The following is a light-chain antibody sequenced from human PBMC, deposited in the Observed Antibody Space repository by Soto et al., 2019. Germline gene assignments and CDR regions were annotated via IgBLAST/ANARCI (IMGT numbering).Light chain of an antibody. J-gene: IGKJ4*01. CDR3: QQYDNSPRLT. Sequence: EIVLTQSPGTLSLSPGERATLSCRASQTVSNTYLAWYQQKPGQAPRLLIYGASSRATGIPDRFSGSGSGTDFTLTISRLEPADSAVYYCQQYDNSPRLTFXGGTKVDIK. CDR2: GAS. V-gene: IGKV3-20*01. CDR1: QTVSNTY.